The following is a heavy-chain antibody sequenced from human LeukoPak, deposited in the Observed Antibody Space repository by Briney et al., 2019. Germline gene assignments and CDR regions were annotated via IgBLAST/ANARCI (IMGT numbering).Heavy chain of an antibody. CDR1: GYTFTSYG. CDR3: ARGDHSSGWYRGFDY. J-gene: IGHJ4*02. CDR2: ISVYNGNI. D-gene: IGHD6-19*01. Sequence: ASVKVSCKASGYTFTSYGMSWVRQAPGQGLEWMGWISVYNGNINYAQKLQGRFTMTTDTSTSTAYMELRSLRSDDTAVYYCARGDHSSGWYRGFDYWGQGTVVSVP. V-gene: IGHV1-18*04.